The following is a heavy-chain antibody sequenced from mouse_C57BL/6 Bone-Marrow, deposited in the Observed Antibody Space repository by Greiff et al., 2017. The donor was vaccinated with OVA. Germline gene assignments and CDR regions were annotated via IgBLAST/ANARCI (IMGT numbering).Heavy chain of an antibody. CDR2: SRNKANDYTT. J-gene: IGHJ4*01. V-gene: IGHV7-1*01. D-gene: IGHD4-1*01. CDR3: ARDADWDDAMDY. Sequence: DVKLVESGGGLVQSGRSLRLSCATSGFTFSDFYMEWVRQAPGKGLEWIAASRNKANDYTTEYSASVKGRFIVSRDTSQSILYLQMNALRAEDTAIYYCARDADWDDAMDYWGQGTSVTVSS. CDR1: GFTFSDFY.